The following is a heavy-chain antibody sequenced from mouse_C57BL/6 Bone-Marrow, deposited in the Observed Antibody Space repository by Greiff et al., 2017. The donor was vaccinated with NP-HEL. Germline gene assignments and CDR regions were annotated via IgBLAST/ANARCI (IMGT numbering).Heavy chain of an antibody. J-gene: IGHJ2*01. CDR2: ISSGSSTI. D-gene: IGHD1-1*01. Sequence: VQLKESGGGLVKPGGSLKLSCAASGFTFSDYGMHWVRQAPEKGLEWVAYISSGSSTIYYADTVKGRFTISRDNAKNTLFLQMTSLRSEDTAMYYCARATVVDYWGQGTTLTVSS. CDR1: GFTFSDYG. V-gene: IGHV5-17*01. CDR3: ARATVVDY.